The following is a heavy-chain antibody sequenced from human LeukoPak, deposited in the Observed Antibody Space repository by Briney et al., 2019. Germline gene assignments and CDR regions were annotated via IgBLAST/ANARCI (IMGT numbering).Heavy chain of an antibody. CDR1: GFTVSSNY. D-gene: IGHD1-26*01. Sequence: PGGSLRLSCAVSGFTVSSNYMTWVRQAPGKGLEWVALIYYDGSNKYYVDSVKGRFTISRDNSKNMVYLQMNSLRAEDTAVYYCARDLLYSGSYSWYFDLWGRGTPVTVSS. CDR3: ARDLLYSGSYSWYFDL. J-gene: IGHJ2*01. CDR2: IYYDGSNK. V-gene: IGHV3-33*08.